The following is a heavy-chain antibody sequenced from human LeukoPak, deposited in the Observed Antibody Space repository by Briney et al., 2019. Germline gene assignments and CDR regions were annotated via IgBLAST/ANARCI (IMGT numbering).Heavy chain of an antibody. D-gene: IGHD6-19*01. V-gene: IGHV4-30-4*01. Sequence: SETLSLTCPVSGGSISSGDYYLSWIRPPPGKGLEGVGDIYYSGSTYYNPSLKSRVTISVDTSKNQFSLKLSSVTAADTAVYYCARSYSSGWYDTYYFDYWGQGTLVTVSS. CDR2: IYYSGST. CDR3: ARSYSSGWYDTYYFDY. J-gene: IGHJ4*02. CDR1: GGSISSGDYY.